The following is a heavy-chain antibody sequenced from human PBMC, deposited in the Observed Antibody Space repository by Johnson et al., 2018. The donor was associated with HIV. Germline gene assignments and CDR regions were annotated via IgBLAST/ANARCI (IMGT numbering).Heavy chain of an antibody. V-gene: IGHV3-11*04. D-gene: IGHD3-16*02. CDR3: ARGDREIWFCGVIAPGAVDS. CDR2: ISSSGSTI. CDR1: GFTFSDYS. J-gene: IGHJ3*02. Sequence: QVQLVESGGGLVKPGGSLRLSCAASGFTFSDYSMRWIRQAPGKGLEWVSYISSSGSTIYYADSVKGRFTISRDNAKNTLYLQMNSLRAEDTAVYYCARGDREIWFCGVIAPGAVDSWGQGTMVTVSS.